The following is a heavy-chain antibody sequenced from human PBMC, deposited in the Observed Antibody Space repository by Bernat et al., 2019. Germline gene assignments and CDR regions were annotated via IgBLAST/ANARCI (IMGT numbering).Heavy chain of an antibody. V-gene: IGHV4-4*02. J-gene: IGHJ6*02. Sequence: QVQLQESGPGLVKPSGTLSLTCAVSGGSISSSNWWSWVRQPPGKGLEWIGEIYHSGSTNYNPSLKSRVTISVDKSKNQFSLKLSSVTAADTAVYYCARDRIAAAGNLVYYYDGMDVWGQGTTVTVSS. CDR1: GGSISSSNW. CDR2: IYHSGST. CDR3: ARDRIAAAGNLVYYYDGMDV. D-gene: IGHD6-13*01.